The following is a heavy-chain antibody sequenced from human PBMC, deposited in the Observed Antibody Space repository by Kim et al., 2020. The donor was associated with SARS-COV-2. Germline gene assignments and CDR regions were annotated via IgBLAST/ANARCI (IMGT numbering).Heavy chain of an antibody. D-gene: IGHD2-2*02. CDR1: GFTFTNYA. V-gene: IGHV3-23*01. CDR3: AKGDCSSTSCYTTDF. CDR2: ISGSGAET. Sequence: GGSLRLSCGASGFTFTNYAMSRVRQAPGKGLEWVSIISGSGAETHDADSVKGRFTISRDNSKNTVFVDMNSVRDDDTAVYYCAKGDCSSTSCYTTDFWGRGTLVTVSS. J-gene: IGHJ4*02.